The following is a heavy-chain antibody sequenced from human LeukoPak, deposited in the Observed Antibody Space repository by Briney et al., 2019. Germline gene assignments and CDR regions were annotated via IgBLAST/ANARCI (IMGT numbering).Heavy chain of an antibody. V-gene: IGHV4-39*01. J-gene: IGHJ4*02. CDR2: IYYSGST. Sequence: PSETLSLTCTVSGGPISSSSYYWGWIRQPPGKGLEWIGSIYYSGSTYYNPSLKSRVTISVDTSKNQFSLKLSSVTAADTAVYYCASRSGSYYGGVDYWGQGTLVTVSS. CDR3: ASRSGSYYGGVDY. D-gene: IGHD1-26*01. CDR1: GGPISSSSYY.